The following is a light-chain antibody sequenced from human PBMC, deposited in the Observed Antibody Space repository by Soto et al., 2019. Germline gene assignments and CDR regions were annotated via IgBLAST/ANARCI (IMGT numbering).Light chain of an antibody. CDR1: SSDIGAYDY. CDR2: DVS. J-gene: IGLJ1*01. V-gene: IGLV2-14*03. CDR3: SSYADSSARDYV. Sequence: QSALTQPASVSGSPGQSITISCTGTSSDIGAYDYVSWYQQHPGGVPKLLIFDVSSRPSGVSSRFSGSKSGNTASLTISGLQADDESDYYCSSYADSSARDYVFGGGTKVTVL.